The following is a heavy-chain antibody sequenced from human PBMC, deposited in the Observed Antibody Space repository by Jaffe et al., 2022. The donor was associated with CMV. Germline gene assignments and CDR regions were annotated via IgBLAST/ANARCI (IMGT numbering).Heavy chain of an antibody. CDR3: ARGYSSSSPVIRRYFDWLGGSRGMDV. CDR1: GYTFTGYY. V-gene: IGHV1-2*02. J-gene: IGHJ6*02. CDR2: INPNSGGT. Sequence: QVQLVQSGAEVKKPGASVKVSCKASGYTFTGYYMHWVRQAPGQGLEWMGWINPNSGGTNYAQKFQGRVTMTRDTSISTAYMELSRLRSDDTAVYYCARGYSSSSPVIRRYFDWLGGSRGMDVWGQGTTVTVSS. D-gene: IGHD3-9*01.